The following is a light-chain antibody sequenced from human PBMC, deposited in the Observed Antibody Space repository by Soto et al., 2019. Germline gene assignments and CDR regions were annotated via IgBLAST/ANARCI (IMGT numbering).Light chain of an antibody. V-gene: IGKV1-5*01. Sequence: DFQMTQSPSTLSASVGDRVTIACRASQSIGSWLAWYQQKPGKAPKLLIYDASILESGVPSRFSGSGSGTEFTLTISSLQPDDFANYYCQQYNAYSTFGPGTKVDIK. CDR2: DAS. CDR1: QSIGSW. CDR3: QQYNAYST. J-gene: IGKJ1*01.